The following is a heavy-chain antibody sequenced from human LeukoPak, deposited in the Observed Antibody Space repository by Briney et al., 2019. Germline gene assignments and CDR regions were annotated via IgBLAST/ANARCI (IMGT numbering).Heavy chain of an antibody. Sequence: SETLSLTCTVSGGSISSYYWSWIRQPPGKGLEWIGYIFYSGSTNYNPSLRSRVTISLDTSKNQFSLKLSSVTAADTAVYYCARDHYDHYGDYVFEYWGQGTLVTVSS. J-gene: IGHJ4*02. D-gene: IGHD4-17*01. CDR3: ARDHYDHYGDYVFEY. CDR1: GGSISSYY. V-gene: IGHV4-59*12. CDR2: IFYSGST.